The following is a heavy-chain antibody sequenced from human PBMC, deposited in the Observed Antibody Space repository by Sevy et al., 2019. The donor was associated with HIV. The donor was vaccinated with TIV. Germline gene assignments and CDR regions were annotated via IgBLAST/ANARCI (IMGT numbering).Heavy chain of an antibody. V-gene: IGHV1-2*07. Sequence: ASVKVSCKASGYTFTGYYMHWVRQAPGHGLEWMGWINGNSGDTKYAHKFQGRVTMTRDTSISTAYMELTRLTSDDTAVYYCVRKYSLATLSENWFDPWGQGTLVTVSS. D-gene: IGHD2-15*01. J-gene: IGHJ5*02. CDR2: INGNSGDT. CDR3: VRKYSLATLSENWFDP. CDR1: GYTFTGYY.